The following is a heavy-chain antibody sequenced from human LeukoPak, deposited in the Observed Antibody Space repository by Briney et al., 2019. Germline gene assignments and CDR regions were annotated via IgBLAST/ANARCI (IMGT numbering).Heavy chain of an antibody. V-gene: IGHV4-39*07. CDR3: ARGRFILDW. CDR2: IYYGGTT. D-gene: IGHD3-16*02. Sequence: SETLSLTCTVSSGSINTSNYYWGWIRQPPGMGLEWIGNIYYGGTTYYNPSLNSRVSISVDTSKNQFSLRLTSVTPADTAVYYCARGRFILDWWDQGTLVTVSS. CDR1: SGSINTSNYY. J-gene: IGHJ4*02.